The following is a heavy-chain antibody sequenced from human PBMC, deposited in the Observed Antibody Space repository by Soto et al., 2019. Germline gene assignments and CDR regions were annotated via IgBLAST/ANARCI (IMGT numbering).Heavy chain of an antibody. Sequence: PSETLSLTCAVSGGSISSGGYSWSWIRQPPGKGLEWIGYIYHSGSSYYNPSLKSRVTISVDRSKNQFSLKLSSVTAADTAVYYCASCCNWFDPWGQGTLVTVSS. CDR2: IYHSGSS. V-gene: IGHV4-30-2*01. CDR3: ASCCNWFDP. J-gene: IGHJ5*02. CDR1: GGSISSGGYS. D-gene: IGHD2-15*01.